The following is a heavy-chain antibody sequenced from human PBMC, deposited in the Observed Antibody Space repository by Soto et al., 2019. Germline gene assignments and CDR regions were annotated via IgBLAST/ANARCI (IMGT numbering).Heavy chain of an antibody. D-gene: IGHD3-10*01. J-gene: IGHJ6*02. CDR1: GGSISSYY. CDR2: IYYSGST. V-gene: IGHV4-59*01. CDR3: AGSLRGVRPYYYYYYGMDV. Sequence: QVQLQESGPGLVKPSETLSLTCTVSGGSISSYYWSWIRQPPGKGLEWIGYIYYSGSTNYNPSLKSRVTISVDTSKNQFSLKLSSVTAADTAVYYCAGSLRGVRPYYYYYYGMDVWGQGTTVTVSS.